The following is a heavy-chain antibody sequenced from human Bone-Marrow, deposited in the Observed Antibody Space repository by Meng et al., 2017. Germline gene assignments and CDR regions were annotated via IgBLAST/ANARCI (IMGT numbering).Heavy chain of an antibody. Sequence: GGSLRLSCAASGFTFSSYAMSWVRQAPGKGVEWVPAVSGSGGSTYYADSVKGRFTISRDNSKNTLYRQMNSLSAEDTAVYYCAKGKRGLPYFDYWGQGTLVTVSS. CDR2: VSGSGGST. CDR3: AKGKRGLPYFDY. D-gene: IGHD3-16*01. V-gene: IGHV3-23*01. CDR1: GFTFSSYA. J-gene: IGHJ4*02.